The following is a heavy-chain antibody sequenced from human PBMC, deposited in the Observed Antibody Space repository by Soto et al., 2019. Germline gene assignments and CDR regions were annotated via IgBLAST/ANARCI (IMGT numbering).Heavy chain of an antibody. CDR2: ISAYNGNT. D-gene: IGHD3-10*01. V-gene: IGHV1-18*01. CDR1: GYTFTSYG. J-gene: IGHJ6*03. CDR3: ARDRLLWFGDPMDV. Sequence: ASVKVSCKASGYTFTSYGISWVRQAPGQGLEWMGWISAYNGNTNYAQKLQGRGTMTTDTSTSTAYMELRSLRSDDTAMYYCARDRLLWFGDPMDVWGKGTTVTVSS.